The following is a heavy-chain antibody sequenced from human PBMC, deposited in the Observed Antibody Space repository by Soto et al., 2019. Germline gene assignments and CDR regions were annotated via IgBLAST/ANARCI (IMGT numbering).Heavy chain of an antibody. Sequence: HPGGSLRLSCAASGFTFSSYSMNWVRQAPGKGLEWVSYISSSSTIYYADSVKGRFTISRDNAKNSLYLQMNSLRDEDTAVYYCARDQGPILYYDILSDYFDYWGQGTLVTVSS. V-gene: IGHV3-48*02. D-gene: IGHD3-9*01. CDR1: GFTFSSYS. CDR3: ARDQGPILYYDILSDYFDY. CDR2: ISSSSTI. J-gene: IGHJ4*02.